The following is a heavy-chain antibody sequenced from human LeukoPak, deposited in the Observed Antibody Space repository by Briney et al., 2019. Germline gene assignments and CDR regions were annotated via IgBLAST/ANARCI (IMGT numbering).Heavy chain of an antibody. CDR3: ARRIEYTSSSEAFDI. J-gene: IGHJ3*02. D-gene: IGHD6-6*01. CDR1: GYSFTNYW. Sequence: GESLKISCKGSGYSFTNYWIGWVRQIPGKGLEWMGIIYPGDSDTRYSPSFQGQVTISADKSISTAYLQWSSLKASDTAMYYCARRIEYTSSSEAFDIWGQGTMVTVSS. CDR2: IYPGDSDT. V-gene: IGHV5-51*01.